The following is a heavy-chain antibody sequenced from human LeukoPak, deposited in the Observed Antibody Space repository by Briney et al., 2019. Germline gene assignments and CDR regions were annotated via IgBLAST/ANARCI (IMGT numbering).Heavy chain of an antibody. CDR3: ARAKAVAGTGGDNWFDP. Sequence: SGGSLRLSCAASGFTFSSYDMHWVRQAPGKGLEYVSTISSNGGKTNYANSVKGRFTISRDNSKNTLYLQMGSLRADDVAVYYCARAKAVAGTGGDNWFDPWGQGTLVTVSS. D-gene: IGHD6-19*01. J-gene: IGHJ5*02. CDR1: GFTFSSYD. CDR2: ISSNGGKT. V-gene: IGHV3-64*01.